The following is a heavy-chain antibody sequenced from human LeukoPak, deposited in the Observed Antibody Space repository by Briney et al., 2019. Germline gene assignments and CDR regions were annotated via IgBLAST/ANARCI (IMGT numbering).Heavy chain of an antibody. CDR1: GFTFSSYG. V-gene: IGHV3-33*01. D-gene: IGHD3-22*01. CDR2: IWYDGSNK. J-gene: IGHJ4*02. Sequence: GGSLRLSCAASGFTFSSYGMHWVRQAPGKGLEWVAVIWYDGSNKYYADSVKGRFTTSRDNSKNTLYLQMNGLRAEDTAVYYCARSKIYDSSGYSSWGYFDYWGQGTLVTVSS. CDR3: ARSKIYDSSGYSSWGYFDY.